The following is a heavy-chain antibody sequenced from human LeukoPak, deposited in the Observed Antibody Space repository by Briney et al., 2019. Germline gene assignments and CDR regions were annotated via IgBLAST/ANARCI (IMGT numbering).Heavy chain of an antibody. CDR3: ARDLSGYYGKFDY. V-gene: IGHV3-48*02. Sequence: GGSLRLSCAASGFTFTSYSMNWVRQAPGKGLEGDSYISSSTGTIYYADSVKGRFTISRDNAKNSLYLQMNSLSDEDTAVYYCARDLSGYYGKFDYWGQGTLVTVSS. J-gene: IGHJ4*02. CDR2: ISSSTGTI. CDR1: GFTFTSYS. D-gene: IGHD3-22*01.